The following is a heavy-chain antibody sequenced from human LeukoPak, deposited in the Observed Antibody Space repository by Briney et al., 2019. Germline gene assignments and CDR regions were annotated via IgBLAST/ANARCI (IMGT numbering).Heavy chain of an antibody. CDR1: GYTFTSYG. D-gene: IGHD5-12*01. V-gene: IGHV1-18*01. Sequence: ASVKVSCKASGYTFTSYGISWVRQAPGQGLEWMGWISAYNGNTNYAQKLQGRVTMTTDTSTSTAYMELRSLRSDETAVYYCARGGFYVDIRYNWFDPWGQGTLVTVSS. CDR2: ISAYNGNT. CDR3: ARGGFYVDIRYNWFDP. J-gene: IGHJ5*02.